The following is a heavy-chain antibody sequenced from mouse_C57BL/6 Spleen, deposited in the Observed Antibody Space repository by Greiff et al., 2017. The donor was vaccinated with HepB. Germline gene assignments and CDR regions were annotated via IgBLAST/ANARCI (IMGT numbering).Heavy chain of an antibody. CDR2: FYPGSGST. CDR3: ARWGWLLEFAY. V-gene: IGHV1-62-2*01. J-gene: IGHJ3*01. D-gene: IGHD2-3*01. Sequence: VQLKESGAELVKPGASVKLSCKASGYTFTEYTIHWVKQRSGQGLEWIGWFYPGSGSTNYNEKFKGKATFTADTSSNTAYMQLSSLTTEDSAIYYCARWGWLLEFAYWGQGTLVTVSA. CDR1: GYTFTEYT.